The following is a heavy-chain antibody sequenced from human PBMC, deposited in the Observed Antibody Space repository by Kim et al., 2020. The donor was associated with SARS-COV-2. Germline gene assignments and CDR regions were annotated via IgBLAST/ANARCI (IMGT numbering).Heavy chain of an antibody. CDR3: ARPIAAAGTEVDY. D-gene: IGHD6-13*01. J-gene: IGHJ4*02. V-gene: IGHV4-39*01. Sequence: YNPSLKSRVTISVDTSKNQFSLKLSSVTAADTAVYYCARPIAAAGTEVDYWGQGTLVTVSS.